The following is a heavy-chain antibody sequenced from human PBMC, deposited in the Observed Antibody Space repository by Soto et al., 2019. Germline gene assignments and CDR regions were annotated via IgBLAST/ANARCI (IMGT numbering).Heavy chain of an antibody. CDR1: GFTFSSYW. CDR3: ARWGRRFGEFDYYYYGMDV. D-gene: IGHD3-10*01. V-gene: IGHV3-74*01. CDR2: INSDGSST. J-gene: IGHJ6*02. Sequence: EVQLVESGGGLVQPGGSLRLSCAASGFTFSSYWMHWVRQAPGKGLVWVSRINSDGSSTSYADSVKGRFTISRDNAKNTLYLQMNSLRAEDTAVYSCARWGRRFGEFDYYYYGMDVWGQGTTVTVSS.